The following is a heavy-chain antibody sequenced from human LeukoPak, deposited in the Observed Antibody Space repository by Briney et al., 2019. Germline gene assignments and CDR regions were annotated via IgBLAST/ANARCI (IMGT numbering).Heavy chain of an antibody. J-gene: IGHJ3*02. CDR2: IIPIFGTA. D-gene: IGHD4-23*01. CDR1: GGTFSSYA. CDR3: ARPGLRWPDAFDI. Sequence: SVKVSCKASGGTFSSYAISWVRQAPGQGLEWTGGIIPIFGTANYAQKFQGRVTITADESTSTAYMELSSLRSEDTAVYYCARPGLRWPDAFDIWGQGTMVTVSS. V-gene: IGHV1-69*13.